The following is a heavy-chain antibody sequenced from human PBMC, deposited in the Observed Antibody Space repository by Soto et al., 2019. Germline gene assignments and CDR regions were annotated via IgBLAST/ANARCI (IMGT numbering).Heavy chain of an antibody. CDR2: ISSSGSTI. J-gene: IGHJ4*02. Sequence: GGSLRLSCAASGFTFSDYYMSWIRQAPGKGLEWVSYISSSGSTIYYADSVRGRFTISRDNAKNSLYLQMNSLRAEDTAVYYCARSTTADLYYFDYWCQGTLVTVSS. D-gene: IGHD4-17*01. V-gene: IGHV3-11*01. CDR3: ARSTTADLYYFDY. CDR1: GFTFSDYY.